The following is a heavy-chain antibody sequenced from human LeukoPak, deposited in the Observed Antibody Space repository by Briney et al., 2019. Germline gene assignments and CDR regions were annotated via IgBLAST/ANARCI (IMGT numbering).Heavy chain of an antibody. J-gene: IGHJ4*02. V-gene: IGHV4-34*01. Sequence: SETLSLTCAVYGGSFSGYYWSSIRQPPGKGLEWIGEINHSGSTNYNPSLKSRVTISVDTSKNQFSLKLSSVTAAGTAVYYCARASVFGVVTPFDYWGQGTLVTVSS. CDR1: GGSFSGYY. D-gene: IGHD3-3*01. CDR3: ARASVFGVVTPFDY. CDR2: INHSGST.